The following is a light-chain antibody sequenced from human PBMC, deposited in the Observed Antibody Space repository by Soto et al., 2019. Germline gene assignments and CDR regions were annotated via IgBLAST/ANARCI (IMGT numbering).Light chain of an antibody. J-gene: IGKJ4*01. CDR3: QQYNVYSLT. V-gene: IGKV1-5*03. CDR1: ESISSW. Sequence: DIQMTQSPSTLSASVGDRVTITCRASESISSWLAWYQQKPGKAPRLLIYKASSLESGVPSRFSGSGSGTEFTLTISSLQPDDFATYSCQQYNVYSLTFGGGTKVEIK. CDR2: KAS.